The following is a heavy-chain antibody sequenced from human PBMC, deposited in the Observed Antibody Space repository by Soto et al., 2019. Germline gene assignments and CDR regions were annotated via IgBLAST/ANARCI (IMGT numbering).Heavy chain of an antibody. V-gene: IGHV4-59*01. CDR3: TRVGDGRMTTNPYYYYGMDV. Sequence: SETLSLTCTVSGGSISGYYWSWIRQPPGKGLEWIGNVYYSGGAKYNPSVKRRVSLSVDTSKNQFSLNLSSVTAADTAVYYCTRVGDGRMTTNPYYYYGMDVWGPGITVTVS. D-gene: IGHD4-17*01. CDR2: VYYSGGA. CDR1: GGSISGYY. J-gene: IGHJ6*02.